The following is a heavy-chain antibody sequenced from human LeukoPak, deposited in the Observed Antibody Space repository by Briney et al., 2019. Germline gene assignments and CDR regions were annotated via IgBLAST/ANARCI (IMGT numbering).Heavy chain of an antibody. J-gene: IGHJ4*02. D-gene: IGHD3-10*01. CDR2: ISGSGGST. CDR1: GFTFSSYA. CDR3: AKGYYYATPAPFDY. V-gene: IGHV3-23*01. Sequence: GASLRLSCAASGFTFSSYAMRWVRQAPGKGLEWVSAISGSGGSTYYADSVKGRFTISRDNSKNTLYLQMNSLRAEDTAVYYCAKGYYYATPAPFDYWGQGTLVTVSS.